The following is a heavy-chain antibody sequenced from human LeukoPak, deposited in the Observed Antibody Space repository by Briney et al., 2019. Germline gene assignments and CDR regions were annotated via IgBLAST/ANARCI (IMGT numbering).Heavy chain of an antibody. D-gene: IGHD3-10*01. Sequence: PSETLSLTCTVSGGSISSSSYYWGWIRQPPGKGLEWIGSIYYSGSTYYNPSLKSRVTISVDTSKNQFSLKLSSVTAADTAVYYCARVLLWFGEFLYGMDVWGQGTTVTVSS. V-gene: IGHV4-39*01. CDR1: GGSISSSSYY. CDR2: IYYSGST. J-gene: IGHJ6*02. CDR3: ARVLLWFGEFLYGMDV.